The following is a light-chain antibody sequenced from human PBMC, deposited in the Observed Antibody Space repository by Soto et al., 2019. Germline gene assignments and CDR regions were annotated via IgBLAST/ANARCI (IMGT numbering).Light chain of an antibody. Sequence: EIVLTQSPATLSLSPGERATLSCRASQNIGSFLAWYQQKPGQAPRLLIYDASNRATDIPARFSGSGSGTDFTLTISSLEPEDFAVYYCQQRSNWPLTFGPGTKVYIK. CDR2: DAS. V-gene: IGKV3-11*01. J-gene: IGKJ3*01. CDR1: QNIGSF. CDR3: QQRSNWPLT.